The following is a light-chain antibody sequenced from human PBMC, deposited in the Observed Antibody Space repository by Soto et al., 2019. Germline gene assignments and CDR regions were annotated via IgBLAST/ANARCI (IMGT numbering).Light chain of an antibody. J-gene: IGLJ2*01. CDR2: DVN. V-gene: IGLV2-14*01. Sequence: QSALTQPASVSGSPGQSITISCTGTSSDVGGYNYVSWYQQHPGKAPKLMIYDVNNRPSGVSSRFSGSKSGNTASLTISGLQAEDEADYYCSSYTSSNTPVVFGGGTKLTVL. CDR3: SSYTSSNTPVV. CDR1: SSDVGGYNY.